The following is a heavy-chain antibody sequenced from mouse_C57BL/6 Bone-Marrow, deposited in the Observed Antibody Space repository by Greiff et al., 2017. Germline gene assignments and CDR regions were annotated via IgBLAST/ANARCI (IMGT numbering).Heavy chain of an antibody. CDR3: ARESMDY. J-gene: IGHJ4*01. V-gene: IGHV5-6*01. Sequence: EVQGVESGGDLVKPGGSLKLSCAASGFTFSSYGMSWVRQTPDKRLEWVATISSGGSYTYYPDSVKGRFTISRDNAKNTLYLQMSSQKSEDTAMYCCARESMDYWGQGTSVTVSS. CDR2: ISSGGSYT. CDR1: GFTFSSYG.